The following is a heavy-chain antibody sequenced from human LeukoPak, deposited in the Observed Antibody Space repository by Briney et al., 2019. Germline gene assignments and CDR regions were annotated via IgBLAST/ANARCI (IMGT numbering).Heavy chain of an antibody. D-gene: IGHD2-2*01. CDR3: AREDIVVVPAAMKEVLRDAFDI. J-gene: IGHJ3*02. V-gene: IGHV4-39*07. Sequence: SETLSLTCTVSGGSISSYYWSWIRQPPGKGLEWIGSIYYSGSTYYNPSLKSRVTISVDTSKNQFSLKLSSVTAADTAVYYCAREDIVVVPAAMKEVLRDAFDIWGQGTMVTVSS. CDR2: IYYSGST. CDR1: GGSISSYY.